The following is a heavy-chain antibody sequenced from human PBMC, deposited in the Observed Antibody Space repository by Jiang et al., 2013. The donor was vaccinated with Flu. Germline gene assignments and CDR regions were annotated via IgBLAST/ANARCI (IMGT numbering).Heavy chain of an antibody. J-gene: IGHJ5*02. CDR2: IDPSDSYT. Sequence: GAEVKKPGESLRISCKGSGYSFTSYWISWVRQMPGKGLEWMGRIDPSDSYTNYSPSFQGHVTISADKSISTAYLQWSSLKASDTAMYYCARYYYYGSGSYHNWFDPWGQGTLVTVSS. V-gene: IGHV5-10-1*01. CDR3: ARYYYYGSGSYHNWFDP. D-gene: IGHD3-10*01. CDR1: GYSFTSYW.